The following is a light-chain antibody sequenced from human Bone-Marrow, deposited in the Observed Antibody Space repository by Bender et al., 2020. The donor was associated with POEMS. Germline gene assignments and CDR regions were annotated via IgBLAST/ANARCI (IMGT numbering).Light chain of an antibody. J-gene: IGLJ3*02. CDR2: RIN. V-gene: IGLV1-44*01. Sequence: QSVLTQPLSASATPWQRVTISCSGSCSNIAVSSVSWYQQLPGTAPTLLISRINQRPSGVPNRFSGFKSGSTASLTISGLQAEDEADYYCCSYAGGGTFVFGGGTKLTVL. CDR1: CSNIAVSS. CDR3: CSYAGGGTFV.